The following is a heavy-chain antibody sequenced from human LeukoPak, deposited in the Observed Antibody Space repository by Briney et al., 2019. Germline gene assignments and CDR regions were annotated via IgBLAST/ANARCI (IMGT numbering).Heavy chain of an antibody. J-gene: IGHJ6*02. V-gene: IGHV3-23*01. CDR1: GFTFSSYA. CDR3: ARATDYYYYYGMDV. Sequence: GGSLRLSCAASGFTFSSYAMSWVRQAPGKGLEWVSAISGSGGSTYYADSVKGRFTISRDNSKNTLYLQMNSLRAEDTAVYYCARATDYYYYYGMDVWDQGTTVTVSS. CDR2: ISGSGGST.